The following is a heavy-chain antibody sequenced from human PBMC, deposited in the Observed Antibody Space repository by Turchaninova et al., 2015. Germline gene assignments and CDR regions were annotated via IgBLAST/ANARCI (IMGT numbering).Heavy chain of an antibody. CDR2: IVIDESSA. D-gene: IGHD4-17*01. CDR1: TLRHYW. Sequence: TLRHYWMKWVAQVSGKGMVWVALIVIDESSATYADFVRGRFTISRDNAKNALFLQMNNLEAEDTGVYYCTTGESHSGTYDYWGQGTLVTVSS. V-gene: IGHV3-74*01. CDR3: TTGESHSGTYDY. J-gene: IGHJ4*02.